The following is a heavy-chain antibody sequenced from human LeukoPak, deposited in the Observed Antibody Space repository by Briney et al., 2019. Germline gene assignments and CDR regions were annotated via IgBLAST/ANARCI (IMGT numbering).Heavy chain of an antibody. CDR3: AGGGEDSFDY. J-gene: IGHJ4*02. V-gene: IGHV4-59*01. CDR1: GGSISSYY. D-gene: IGHD3-16*01. CDR2: IYYSGST. Sequence: SETLSLTCTVSGGSISSYYWSWIRQPPGKGLEWIGYIYYSGSTNYNPSLKSRVAISVDTSKNQFSLKLSSVTAADTAVYYCAGGGEDSFDYWGQGTLVTVSS.